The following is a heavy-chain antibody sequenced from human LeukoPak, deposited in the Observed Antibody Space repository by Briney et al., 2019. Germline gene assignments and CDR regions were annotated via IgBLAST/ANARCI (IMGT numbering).Heavy chain of an antibody. D-gene: IGHD3-10*01. V-gene: IGHV4-39*01. J-gene: IGHJ4*02. CDR1: GGSISSNSYY. CDR3: ASDRIWFGESTSEY. Sequence: PSETLSLTCSVSGGSISSNSYYWGWIRQPPGKGLEWIGSFYYSGSTYYKSSLKSRVTISVDTSKNQFSLNLNSVTAADTAFYYCASDRIWFGESTSEYWGQGTLVTVSS. CDR2: FYYSGST.